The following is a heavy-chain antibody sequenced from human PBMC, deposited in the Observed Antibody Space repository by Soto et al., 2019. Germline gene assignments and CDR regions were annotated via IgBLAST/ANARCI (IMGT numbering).Heavy chain of an antibody. J-gene: IGHJ3*02. V-gene: IGHV1-3*01. Sequence: QVQLVQSGAEVKKPGASVKVPCKASGYTFTPYALPWVRQAPGQRLEWMGWFSPDAGNRKYSQKLQDTVPISGDKSSITVYMELSSLRADDTGVYYCARRGDVDAFDIWCQGTMVTVST. CDR2: FSPDAGNR. D-gene: IGHD7-27*01. CDR3: ARRGDVDAFDI. CDR1: GYTFTPYA.